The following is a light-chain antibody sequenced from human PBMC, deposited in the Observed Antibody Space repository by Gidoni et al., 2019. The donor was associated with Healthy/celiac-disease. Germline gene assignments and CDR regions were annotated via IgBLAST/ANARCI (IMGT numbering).Light chain of an antibody. CDR2: DTS. J-gene: IGLJ2*01. CDR3: LLSYSGALSL. Sequence: QAVVTQEPPLTVSPGGTVTLTCGSSTGAVTSGHYPYWFQQKPGQAPRTLIYDTSNKHSWTPARFSGSLLGGKAALTLSGAQPEDEAEYYCLLSYSGALSLFGGGTKLTVL. V-gene: IGLV7-46*01. CDR1: TGAVTSGHY.